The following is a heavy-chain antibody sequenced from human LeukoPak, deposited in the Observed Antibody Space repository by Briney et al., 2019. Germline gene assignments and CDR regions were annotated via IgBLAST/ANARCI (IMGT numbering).Heavy chain of an antibody. Sequence: ASVKVSCKASGYSFTGYYMHWVRQAPGQGLEWMGWINPDSGGTNYAQNFQGRVTMTRDTSISTAYMELSRLRSDDTAVYYCARETQDRYYFDYWGQGTLVTVSS. CDR2: INPDSGGT. CDR1: GYSFTGYY. V-gene: IGHV1-2*02. CDR3: ARETQDRYYFDY. J-gene: IGHJ4*02.